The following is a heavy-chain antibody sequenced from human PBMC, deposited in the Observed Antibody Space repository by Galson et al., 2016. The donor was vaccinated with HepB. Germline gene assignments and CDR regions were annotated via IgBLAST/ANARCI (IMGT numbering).Heavy chain of an antibody. CDR1: GGSINSGGYY. Sequence: TLSLTCTVSGGSINSGGYYWSWIRQYPGKGLEWIGYIYYSGSTYYNPSLRSRVTISVDTSKNQFSLKLTSVTAADTAVFYCARAYGDYGPWCFDYWGQGTLVTVSS. V-gene: IGHV4-31*03. CDR3: ARAYGDYGPWCFDY. CDR2: IYYSGST. J-gene: IGHJ4*02. D-gene: IGHD4-17*01.